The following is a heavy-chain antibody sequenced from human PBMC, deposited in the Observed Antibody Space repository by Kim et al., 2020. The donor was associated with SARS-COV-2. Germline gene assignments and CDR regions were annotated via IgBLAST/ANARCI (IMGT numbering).Heavy chain of an antibody. J-gene: IGHJ4*02. D-gene: IGHD3-22*01. CDR1: GFTFSSYW. V-gene: IGHV3-7*03. CDR2: IKQDGSEK. CDR3: ARFRFSSGYRFDY. Sequence: GGSLRLSCAASGFTFSSYWMSWVRQAPGKGLEWVANIKQDGSEKYYVDSVKGRFTISRDNAKNSLYLQMNSLRAEDTAVYYCARFRFSSGYRFDYWGQGTLVTVSS.